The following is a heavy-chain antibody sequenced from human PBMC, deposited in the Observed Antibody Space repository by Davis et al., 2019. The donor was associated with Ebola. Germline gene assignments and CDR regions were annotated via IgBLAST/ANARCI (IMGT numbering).Heavy chain of an antibody. Sequence: SETLSLTCAISGDSVSSNSAAWNWIRQSPSRGLEWLGRTYYRSKWYNDYAVSVKSRITINPDTSKNQFSLQLNSVTPEDTAVYYCARDITYWVGELLYYYYGMDVWGQGTTVTVSS. J-gene: IGHJ6*02. V-gene: IGHV6-1*01. CDR3: ARDITYWVGELLYYYYGMDV. D-gene: IGHD3-10*01. CDR1: GDSVSSNSAA. CDR2: TYYRSKWYN.